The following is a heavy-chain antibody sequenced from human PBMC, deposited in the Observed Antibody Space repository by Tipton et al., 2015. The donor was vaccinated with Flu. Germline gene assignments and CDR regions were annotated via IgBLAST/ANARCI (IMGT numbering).Heavy chain of an antibody. V-gene: IGHV4-59*01. J-gene: IGHJ4*02. D-gene: IGHD2-2*01. CDR1: GVSISTYY. CDR3: ARGGTSRLGFDY. Sequence: TLSLTCTVSGVSISTYYWSWIRQSPGRGLEWIGYIYNSGSTDYNPSLKSRVTISVDPSKNQFSLNLSSVTAADTALYYCARGGTSRLGFDYWGQGTLVTVSS. CDR2: IYNSGST.